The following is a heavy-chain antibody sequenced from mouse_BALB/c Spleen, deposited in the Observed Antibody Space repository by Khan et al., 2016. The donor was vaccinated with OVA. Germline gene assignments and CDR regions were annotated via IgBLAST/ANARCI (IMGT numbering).Heavy chain of an antibody. Sequence: VQLQESGPGLVAPSQSLSITCTVSGFSLTSYGVHRVRQPPGKGLEWLGVIWTGGSTNYNSALMSRLSISKDNSKSQVFLKMNSLQTDDTAMYYCARYYGNYGWYFDVWGAGTTVTVSA. V-gene: IGHV2-9*02. CDR2: IWTGGST. CDR1: GFSLTSYG. D-gene: IGHD2-1*01. J-gene: IGHJ1*01. CDR3: ARYYGNYGWYFDV.